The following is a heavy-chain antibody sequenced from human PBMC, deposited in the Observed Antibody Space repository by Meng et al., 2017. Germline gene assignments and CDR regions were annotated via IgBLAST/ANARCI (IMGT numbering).Heavy chain of an antibody. J-gene: IGHJ4*02. V-gene: IGHV7-4-1*02. CDR1: GYTFTSYG. Sequence: QVQLVQSGSGLKKSEASVKVSCKASGYTFTSYGMNWVRQAPGQGLEWMGWTNTNTGNPTYAQGFTGRFVFSLDTSVSTAYLQISSLEAEDTAVYFCARDNGANGFDYWGQGTLVTVSS. CDR2: TNTNTGNP. D-gene: IGHD4/OR15-4a*01. CDR3: ARDNGANGFDY.